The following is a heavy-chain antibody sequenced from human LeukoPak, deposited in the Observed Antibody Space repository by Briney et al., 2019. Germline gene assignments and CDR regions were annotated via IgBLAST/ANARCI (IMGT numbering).Heavy chain of an antibody. CDR1: GFTFSTYG. D-gene: IGHD2-2*02. V-gene: IGHV3-30*03. CDR3: ARGGYCSSTSCYSPNYYYYGMDV. CDR2: ISNDGSNK. Sequence: GRSLRLSCAASGFTFSTYGMHWVRQAPGKGLEWVAVISNDGSNKLYGDSVKGRFTISRDNSKNTLYLQMNSLRAEDTAVYYCARGGYCSSTSCYSPNYYYYGMDVWGQGTTVTVSS. J-gene: IGHJ6*02.